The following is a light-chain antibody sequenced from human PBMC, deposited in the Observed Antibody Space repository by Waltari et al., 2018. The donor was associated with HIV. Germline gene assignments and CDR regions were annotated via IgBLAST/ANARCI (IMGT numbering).Light chain of an antibody. CDR1: DLNAYEY. CDR2: EVS. CDR3: TSYITSATPV. J-gene: IGLJ2*01. V-gene: IGLV2-14*01. Sequence: QSALTQPASVSGSPGQSITLSCDLNAYEYGSWYQRQPGKAPKVIISEVSNRPSGLSNRFSGSKSGNTATLTISGLQPEDEADYFCTSYITSATPVFGRGTKVTVL.